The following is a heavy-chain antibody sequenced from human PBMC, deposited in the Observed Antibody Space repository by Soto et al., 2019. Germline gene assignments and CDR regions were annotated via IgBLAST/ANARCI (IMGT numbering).Heavy chain of an antibody. Sequence: QVQLVESGGGVVQPGRSLRLSCAASGFTFSSYGVHWVRQAPGKGLEWVAVISYDGSNKYYADSVKGRFTISRDNSKNTLYLQMNSLRAEDTAVYYCAKGEDIVVVVAATGTWGPFDPWGQGTLVTVSS. D-gene: IGHD2-15*01. CDR3: AKGEDIVVVVAATGTWGPFDP. CDR2: ISYDGSNK. CDR1: GFTFSSYG. V-gene: IGHV3-30*18. J-gene: IGHJ5*02.